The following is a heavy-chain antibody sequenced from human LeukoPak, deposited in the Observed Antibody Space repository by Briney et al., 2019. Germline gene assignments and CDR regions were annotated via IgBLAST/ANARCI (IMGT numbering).Heavy chain of an antibody. CDR1: GFTFSSYA. D-gene: IGHD2-21*02. CDR2: ISYDGSNK. Sequence: GGSLRLSCAASGFTFSSYAMHWVRQAPGKGLEWVAVISYDGSNKYYAGSVKGRFTISRDNSKNTLYLQMNSLRAEDTAVYYCVHACGGDRSVFDYWGQGTLVTVSS. CDR3: VHACGGDRSVFDY. J-gene: IGHJ4*02. V-gene: IGHV3-30-3*01.